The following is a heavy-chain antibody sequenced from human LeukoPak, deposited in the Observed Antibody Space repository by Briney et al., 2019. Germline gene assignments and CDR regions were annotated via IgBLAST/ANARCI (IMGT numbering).Heavy chain of an antibody. D-gene: IGHD6-13*01. Sequence: AGSLRLSCAASGFTLSDYYMSWIRPAPGKGLEWFSYISSSGSYTNYADSVKGRFTISRDSAKNSLYLQMNSLRVDDTAVYYCARGVAAAADLDYWGQGTLVTVSS. CDR2: ISSSGSYT. V-gene: IGHV3-11*06. CDR1: GFTLSDYY. CDR3: ARGVAAAADLDY. J-gene: IGHJ4*02.